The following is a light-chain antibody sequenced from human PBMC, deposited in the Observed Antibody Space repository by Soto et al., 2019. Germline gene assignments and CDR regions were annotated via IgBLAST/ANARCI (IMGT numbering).Light chain of an antibody. CDR3: CSYAGSSTWV. CDR1: SSDVGSYDL. Sequence: QAASVSGSPGQSITISCTGSSSDVGSYDLVSWYQHHPGKAPQLIIYEVTKRPSGLSNHFSGSKSGNTASLTISGLQADDEADYYCCSYAGSSTWVFGGGTKVTVL. J-gene: IGLJ3*02. V-gene: IGLV2-23*02. CDR2: EVT.